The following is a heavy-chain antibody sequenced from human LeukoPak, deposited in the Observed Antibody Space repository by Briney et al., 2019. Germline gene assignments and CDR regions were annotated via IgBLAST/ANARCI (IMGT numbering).Heavy chain of an antibody. CDR3: ARHCSSTSCSTNWFDP. J-gene: IGHJ5*02. CDR1: GGSISSSSYY. CDR2: IYYSGST. D-gene: IGHD2-2*01. Sequence: PSETLSLTCTVSGGSISSSSYYWGWIRQPPGKGLEWIGSIYYSGSTYYNPSLKSRVTISVDTSKNQFSLKLSSVTAADTAVYYCARHCSSTSCSTNWFDPWGQGTLVTVSS. V-gene: IGHV4-39*01.